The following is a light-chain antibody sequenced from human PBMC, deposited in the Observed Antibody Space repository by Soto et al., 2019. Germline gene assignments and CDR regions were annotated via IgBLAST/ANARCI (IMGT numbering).Light chain of an antibody. Sequence: EIVMTQSPATLSLSPGERSTLSCGSSQSVSSDNLAWYQQKPGQAPRLLIYGASHRATGIPDRIRGSGSGTEFTLTISILEPEDFAVYYCQQYGTSHLTFGGGTKVDIK. CDR3: QQYGTSHLT. CDR2: GAS. J-gene: IGKJ4*01. V-gene: IGKV3-20*01. CDR1: QSVSSDN.